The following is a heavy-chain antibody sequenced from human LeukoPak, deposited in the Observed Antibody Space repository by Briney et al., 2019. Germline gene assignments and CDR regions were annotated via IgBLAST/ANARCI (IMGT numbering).Heavy chain of an antibody. CDR1: GFTFSSYA. D-gene: IGHD3-22*01. J-gene: IGHJ4*02. V-gene: IGHV3-30*04. CDR2: ISYDGSNK. CDR3: ARDRYYYDGSGYSGY. Sequence: PGGSPRLSCAASGFTFSSYAMHWVRQAPGKGLEWVAVISYDGSNKYYADSVKGRFTISRDNSKNTLYLQMNSLRAEDTAVYYCARDRYYYDGSGYSGYWGQGTLVTVSS.